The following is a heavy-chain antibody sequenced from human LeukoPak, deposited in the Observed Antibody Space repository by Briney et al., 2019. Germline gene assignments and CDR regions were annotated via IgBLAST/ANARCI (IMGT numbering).Heavy chain of an antibody. CDR1: GYTFTSYG. CDR2: ISAYNGNT. J-gene: IGHJ4*02. D-gene: IGHD6-19*01. V-gene: IGHV1-18*01. Sequence: ASVTVSCTASGYTFTSYGISWVRQAPGQGLEWMGWISAYNGNTNYAQKLQGRVTMTTDTSTSTAYMELRSLRSDDTAVYYCARDTTPRSEWLVPYFDYWGQGTLVTVSS. CDR3: ARDTTPRSEWLVPYFDY.